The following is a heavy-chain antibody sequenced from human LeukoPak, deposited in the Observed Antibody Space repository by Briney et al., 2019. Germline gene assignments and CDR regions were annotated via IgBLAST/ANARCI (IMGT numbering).Heavy chain of an antibody. V-gene: IGHV4-61*02. J-gene: IGHJ6*02. D-gene: IGHD2-2*03. CDR3: ARGDPPMDDYYYYGMDV. CDR2: IYPSGNT. Sequence: TSETLSLTCTVSGGSISSGSYYWSWIRQPAGKGLEWIGRIYPSGNTNYNPSLKSRVTISVDTSKNQFSLKVSSVTAADTAVYYCARGDPPMDDYYYYGMDVWGQGTTVTVSS. CDR1: GGSISSGSYY.